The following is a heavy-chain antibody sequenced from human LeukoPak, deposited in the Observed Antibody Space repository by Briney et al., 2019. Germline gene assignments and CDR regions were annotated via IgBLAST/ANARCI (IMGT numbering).Heavy chain of an antibody. CDR2: IKQDGSDK. CDR3: ARGGGHLDC. CDR1: GFSFSIW. V-gene: IGHV3-7*03. J-gene: IGHJ4*02. D-gene: IGHD4-23*01. Sequence: PGGSLRLSCAASGFSFSIWMSWVRQAPGKGLEWVANIKQDGSDKYYLTSVRGRFTISRDNAKNSLFLQMNSLRVEDTAVYYCARGGGHLDCWGQGTLVTVSS.